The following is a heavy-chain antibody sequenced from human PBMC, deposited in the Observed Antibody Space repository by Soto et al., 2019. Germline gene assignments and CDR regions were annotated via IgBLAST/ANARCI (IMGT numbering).Heavy chain of an antibody. CDR3: ARVIVPAAIANWFDP. CDR1: GFTFSDYY. D-gene: IGHD2-2*02. CDR2: ISSSSSSYT. V-gene: IGHV3-11*06. J-gene: IGHJ5*02. Sequence: GSLRLSCAASGFTFSDYYMSWIRQAPGKGLEWVSYISSSSSSYTNYADSVKGRFTISRDNAKNSLHLQMNSLRAEDTAVYYCARVIVPAAIANWFDPWGQGTLVTVSS.